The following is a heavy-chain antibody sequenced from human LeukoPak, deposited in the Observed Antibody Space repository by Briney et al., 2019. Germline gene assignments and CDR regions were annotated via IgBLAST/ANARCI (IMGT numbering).Heavy chain of an antibody. D-gene: IGHD2-8*01. V-gene: IGHV3-7*01. CDR2: IKQDGSGK. CDR3: ARELQMVYAYDY. Sequence: GGSLRLSCAAPGFTFSSYWMSWVRQAPGKGLEWVANIKQDGSGKYYVDSVKGRFTISRDNAKNSLYLQMNSLRAEDTAVYYCARELQMVYAYDYWGQGTLVTVSS. CDR1: GFTFSSYW. J-gene: IGHJ4*02.